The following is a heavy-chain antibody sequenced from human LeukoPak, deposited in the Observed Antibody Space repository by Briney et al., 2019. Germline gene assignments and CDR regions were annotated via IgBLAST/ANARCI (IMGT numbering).Heavy chain of an antibody. CDR1: GGSISSSSYY. V-gene: IGHV4-39*07. Sequence: SETLSLTCTVSGGSISSSSYYWGWIRQPPGKGLEWIGSIYYSGSTYYNPSLKSRVTISVDTSKNQFSLKLSSVTAADTAVYYCARGPRSPYTYYHDSSHLYYMDVWGKGTTVTVSS. CDR3: ARGPRSPYTYYHDSSHLYYMDV. J-gene: IGHJ6*03. CDR2: IYYSGST. D-gene: IGHD3-22*01.